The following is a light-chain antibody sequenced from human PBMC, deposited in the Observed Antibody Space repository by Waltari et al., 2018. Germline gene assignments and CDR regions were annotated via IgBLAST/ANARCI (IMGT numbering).Light chain of an antibody. CDR2: DVA. J-gene: IGLJ1*01. CDR1: SGDVGAHDH. V-gene: IGLV2-14*03. CDR3: SSYTTTLTYV. Sequence: SALTQPASVSGSPGQSIAISCTGTSGDVGAHDHVSWYQQHPGRAPKLIIYDVAKRPSVVSDRFSGSKSGNTASLTISGLQADDESDYYCSSYTTTLTYVFGSGTKVTVL.